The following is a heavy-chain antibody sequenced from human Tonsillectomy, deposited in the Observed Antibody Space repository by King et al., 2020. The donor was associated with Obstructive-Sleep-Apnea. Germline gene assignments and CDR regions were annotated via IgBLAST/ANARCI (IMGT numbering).Heavy chain of an antibody. Sequence: QLVQSGAEVKKPGASVKVSCKASGYTFTGYYMHWVRQAPGQGLEWRGWINPNSGGTNYAQKFQGRVTMTRETSISTAYMELSRPRSDQTAVYYCARDPFSGWYSYDSSGYWGQGTLVTVSS. CDR3: ARDPFSGWYSYDSSGY. D-gene: IGHD3-22*01. J-gene: IGHJ4*02. CDR1: GYTFTGYY. CDR2: INPNSGGT. V-gene: IGHV1-2*02.